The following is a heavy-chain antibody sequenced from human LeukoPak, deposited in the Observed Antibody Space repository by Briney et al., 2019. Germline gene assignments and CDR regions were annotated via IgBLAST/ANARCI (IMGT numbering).Heavy chain of an antibody. V-gene: IGHV3-21*06. CDR1: EFSFNTYS. CDR2: ISSSSSYI. D-gene: IGHD2-15*01. Sequence: NSGGSLRLSCAASEFSFNTYSMNWLRQAPGKGLEWVSSISSSSSYIDYADSVKGRFTISRDNAKNSLFLEMTSLRADDTAVYYCARGFCSGGICYRITGTFDVWGQGTMVTVSS. J-gene: IGHJ3*01. CDR3: ARGFCSGGICYRITGTFDV.